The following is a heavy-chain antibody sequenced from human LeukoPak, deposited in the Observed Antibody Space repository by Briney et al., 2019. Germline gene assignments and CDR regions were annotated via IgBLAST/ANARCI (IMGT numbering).Heavy chain of an antibody. Sequence: GGSLRLSCEASGFTFSSYGLHWVRQAPGKGLEWVAFIRSDASYEYYIDSVKGRFTISRDNAKNSLYLQMNSLRAEDTAVFYCARTPYDFWSASYSYYSDYWGQGTLVTVSS. D-gene: IGHD3-3*01. J-gene: IGHJ4*02. CDR2: IRSDASYE. V-gene: IGHV3-30*02. CDR3: ARTPYDFWSASYSYYSDY. CDR1: GFTFSSYG.